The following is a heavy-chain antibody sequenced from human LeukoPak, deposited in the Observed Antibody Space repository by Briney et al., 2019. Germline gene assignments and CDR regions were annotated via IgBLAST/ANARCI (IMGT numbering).Heavy chain of an antibody. D-gene: IGHD5-24*01. CDR2: ISGSSTTI. J-gene: IGHJ4*02. Sequence: PGGSLRLSCAASGFAFNTYSMNWVRQAPGKGLEWISFISGSSTTILYADSMKGRFTISRDNAKNSVYLQMNSLRAEDTAVYYCARDRRYYFDCWGQGTLVTVSS. V-gene: IGHV3-48*01. CDR1: GFAFNTYS. CDR3: ARDRRYYFDC.